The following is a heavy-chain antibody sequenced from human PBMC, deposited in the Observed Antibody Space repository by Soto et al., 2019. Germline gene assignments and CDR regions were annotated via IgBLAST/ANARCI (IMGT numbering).Heavy chain of an antibody. CDR3: ARDGERDTGLNFYYYLHGMDA. CDR1: GYTFTPYG. Sequence: ASVKVSCKASGYTFTPYGIRWVRQAPGQGLEWMGWISPYNGTTKYAEKFQGEMTMTTDTATSTAYMDLRSLRSDDTAVYYCARDGERDTGLNFYYYLHGMDAWGQGTRVTVSS. CDR2: ISPYNGTT. J-gene: IGHJ6*02. V-gene: IGHV1-18*04. D-gene: IGHD1-1*01.